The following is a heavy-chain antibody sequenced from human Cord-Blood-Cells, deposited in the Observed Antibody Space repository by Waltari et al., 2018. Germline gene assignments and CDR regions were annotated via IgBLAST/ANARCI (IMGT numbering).Heavy chain of an antibody. CDR2: ISGSGGST. V-gene: IGHV3-23*01. CDR1: GFTFSSYA. Sequence: EVQLLEYGGGLVQPGGSLRPSCAASGFTFSSYAMSCVRQAPGKGLEWVSAISGSGGSTYYADSVKVRFTIARDNTQDTQYLQMNRLRAEDPAVYYCAKASFDLWGRGTLVTVSS. CDR3: AKASFDL. J-gene: IGHJ2*01.